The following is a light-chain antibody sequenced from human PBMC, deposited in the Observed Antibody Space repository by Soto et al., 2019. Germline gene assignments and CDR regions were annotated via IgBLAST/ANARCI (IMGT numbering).Light chain of an antibody. J-gene: IGKJ4*01. CDR2: AAS. V-gene: IGKV1-9*01. Sequence: DIQLTQSPSFLSASVGDRVTITWRASQGISTCLAWYQQKPGKVPELLIYAASTLQSGVPSRFSGSGSGTEFTLTISSLQPEDFATYYCEQLSSNPLTFGGGTKVEIE. CDR1: QGISTC. CDR3: EQLSSNPLT.